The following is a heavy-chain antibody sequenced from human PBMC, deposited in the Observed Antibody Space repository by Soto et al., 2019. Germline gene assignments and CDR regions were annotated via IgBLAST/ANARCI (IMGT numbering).Heavy chain of an antibody. CDR2: IIPILGIA. D-gene: IGHD2-2*01. Sequence: QVQLVQSGAEVKKPGSSVKVSCKASGGTFSSYTISWVRQAPGQGLEWMGRIIPILGIANYAQKFQGRVTITADKSTSTAYMELSSLRSEDTAVYYCARDPGSCSSTSCYPSYYMDVWGKGPTVTVSS. CDR3: ARDPGSCSSTSCYPSYYMDV. CDR1: GGTFSSYT. V-gene: IGHV1-69*08. J-gene: IGHJ6*03.